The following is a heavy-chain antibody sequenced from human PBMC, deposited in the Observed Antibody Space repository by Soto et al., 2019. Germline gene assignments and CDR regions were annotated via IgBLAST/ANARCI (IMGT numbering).Heavy chain of an antibody. CDR1: GFTFSNYW. V-gene: IGHV3-7*04. D-gene: IGHD2-8*01. CDR3: ARENGHPSYFDS. J-gene: IGHJ4*02. CDR2: IQEDGSEK. Sequence: PGGSLRLSCAASGFTFSNYWMSWVRQAPGKGLEWVANIQEDGSEKYYADSVKGRFTVSRDNAKNSLYLQMNSLRVEETSVYYCARENGHPSYFDSWGQGTLVTVSS.